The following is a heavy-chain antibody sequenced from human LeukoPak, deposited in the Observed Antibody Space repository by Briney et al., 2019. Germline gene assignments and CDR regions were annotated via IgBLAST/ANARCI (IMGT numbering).Heavy chain of an antibody. V-gene: IGHV1-2*02. CDR3: ARLATVPG. CDR1: GYSFTRYY. Sequence: ASVKVSCKASGYSFTRYYLHWVRQGPGQGGEWMGWIHPNSGDTNFAQRFQGRVTMTRDTSISTAYMELTSLRSDDTAVYYCARLATVPGWGQGTLVTVSS. CDR2: IHPNSGDT. J-gene: IGHJ1*01. D-gene: IGHD6-19*01.